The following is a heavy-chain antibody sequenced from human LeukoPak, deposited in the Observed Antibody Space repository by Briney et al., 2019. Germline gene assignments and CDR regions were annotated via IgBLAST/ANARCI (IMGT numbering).Heavy chain of an antibody. CDR1: RGSITTYY. CDR3: ANLVIHTSSVWHLDS. Sequence: SETLSLTCTVSRGSITTYYWSWIRQPPGKGLEWLGYVYYSGTTDYNPSLKSRISMSVDTSRNQFSLNLNSVTAADTAFYYCANLVIHTSSVWHLDSWGQGTLVTVSS. D-gene: IGHD6-19*01. V-gene: IGHV4-59*01. J-gene: IGHJ4*02. CDR2: VYYSGTT.